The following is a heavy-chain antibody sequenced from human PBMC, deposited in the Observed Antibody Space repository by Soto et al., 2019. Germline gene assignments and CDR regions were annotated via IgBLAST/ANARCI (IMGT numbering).Heavy chain of an antibody. Sequence: QVQLVESGGGVVQPGRSLRLSCAVSGFTVSTYGMHWVRQAPGKGLEWVAVISRDGGTKYYADSVKGRFTISRDHSSNTLLLEMNSLRGDDLAVYYCTVEIASGYWGQGTLVTVSS. CDR2: ISRDGGTK. V-gene: IGHV3-30*03. D-gene: IGHD3-10*01. CDR3: TVEIASGY. CDR1: GFTVSTYG. J-gene: IGHJ4*02.